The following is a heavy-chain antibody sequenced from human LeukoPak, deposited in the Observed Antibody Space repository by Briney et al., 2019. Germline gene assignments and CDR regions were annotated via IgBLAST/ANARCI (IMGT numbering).Heavy chain of an antibody. CDR1: GGSISSSSYY. CDR2: IYYSGST. CDR3: ARHRRGITMVRGVWYYYYGMDV. V-gene: IGHV4-39*01. J-gene: IGHJ6*02. Sequence: PAETLSLTCTVSGGSISSSSYYWGWIHQPPGKGLEWIGSIYYSGSTYYNPSLKSRVTISVDTSKNQFPLKLSSVTAADTAVYYCARHRRGITMVRGVWYYYYGMDVWGQGTTVTVSS. D-gene: IGHD3-10*01.